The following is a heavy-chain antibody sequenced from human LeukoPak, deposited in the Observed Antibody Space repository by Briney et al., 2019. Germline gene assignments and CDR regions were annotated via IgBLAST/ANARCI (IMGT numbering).Heavy chain of an antibody. V-gene: IGHV4-59*01. J-gene: IGHJ6*02. CDR1: GGSISSYY. Sequence: KPSETLSLTCTVSGGSISSYYWSWIRQPPGKGLEWIGYIYYSGSTNYNPSLKSRVTISVDTSKNQFSLKLSSVTAADTAVYYCARVGAIFGVANVYYGMDVWGQGTTVTVSS. CDR3: ARVGAIFGVANVYYGMDV. CDR2: IYYSGST. D-gene: IGHD3-3*01.